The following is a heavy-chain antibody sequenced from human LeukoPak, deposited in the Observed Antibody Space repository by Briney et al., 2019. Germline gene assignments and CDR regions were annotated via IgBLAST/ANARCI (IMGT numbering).Heavy chain of an antibody. D-gene: IGHD6-19*01. CDR2: IKQDGSEK. CDR3: ARGQWGAFDY. CDR1: GFTLSSYW. V-gene: IGHV3-7*01. Sequence: PGGSLRLSCTASGFTLSSYWMSWVRQAPGKGLEWVANIKQDGSEKHYVDSVKGRFTISRDNAKNSLYLLMNSLRAEDTAVYYCARGQWGAFDYWGQGTLVTASS. J-gene: IGHJ4*02.